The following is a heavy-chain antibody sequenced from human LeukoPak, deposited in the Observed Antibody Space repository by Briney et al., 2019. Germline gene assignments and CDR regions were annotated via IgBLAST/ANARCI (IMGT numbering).Heavy chain of an antibody. CDR2: IYHSGST. D-gene: IGHD1-26*01. CDR3: ARQGGGGSYAESAFDI. Sequence: SETLSLTCAVSGYSISSGYYWGWIRQPPGKGLEWIGSIYHSGSTYYNPSLKSRVTISVDTSKNQFSLKLSSVTAADTAVYYCARQGGGGSYAESAFDIWGQGTMVTVSS. CDR1: GYSISSGYY. J-gene: IGHJ3*02. V-gene: IGHV4-38-2*01.